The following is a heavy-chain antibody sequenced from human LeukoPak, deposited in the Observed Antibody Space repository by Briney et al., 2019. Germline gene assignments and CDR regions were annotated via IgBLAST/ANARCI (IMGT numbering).Heavy chain of an antibody. CDR3: ARGRSGWYGLNFDY. CDR2: IYYSGST. D-gene: IGHD6-19*01. J-gene: IGHJ4*02. V-gene: IGHV4-31*03. CDR1: GGSISSGGYY. Sequence: SETLSLTCTVSGGSISSGGYYWSWIRQHPGKGLEWIVYIYYSGSTYYNPSLKSRVTISVDTSKNQFSLKLSSVTAADTAVYYCARGRSGWYGLNFDYWGQGTLVTVSS.